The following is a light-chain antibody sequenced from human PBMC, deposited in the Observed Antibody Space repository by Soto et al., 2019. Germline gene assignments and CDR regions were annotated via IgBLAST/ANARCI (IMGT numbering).Light chain of an antibody. J-gene: IGLJ2*01. Sequence: QSALTQPASVSGSPGQSITISCTGTSSDVGGYNYVSWYQQHPGKAPKLMIYEVTNRPAGVSNRFSGSKSANTASLTIAGLQAEDEADYYCSSYTSSSTPVVFGGGTNLTVL. CDR3: SSYTSSSTPVV. CDR2: EVT. V-gene: IGLV2-14*01. CDR1: SSDVGGYNY.